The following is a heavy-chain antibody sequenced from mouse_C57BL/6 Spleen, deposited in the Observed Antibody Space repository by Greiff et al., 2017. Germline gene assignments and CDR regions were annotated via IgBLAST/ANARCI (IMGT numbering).Heavy chain of an antibody. CDR3: ARSGDYDLDY. J-gene: IGHJ2*01. CDR2: IYPGSGST. D-gene: IGHD2-4*01. Sequence: QVQLKQPGAELVKPGASVKMSCKASGYTFTSYWITWVKQRPGQGLEWIGEIYPGSGSTNYNEKFKSKATLTVDTSSSTAYMQLRSLTSEDAAVYYCARSGDYDLDYGGQGTTLTVSS. V-gene: IGHV1-55*01. CDR1: GYTFTSYW.